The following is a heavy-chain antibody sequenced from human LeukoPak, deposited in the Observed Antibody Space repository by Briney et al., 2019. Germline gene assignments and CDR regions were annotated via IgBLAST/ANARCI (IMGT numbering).Heavy chain of an antibody. Sequence: GGSLRLSCAASGFTFSSYGMHWVRQAPGKGLEWVAFIRYDGSNKYYADSVRGRFTISRDNSKNTLYLQMNSLRAEDTAVYYCAKDSWGYCSSTSCYDMDAWGKGTTVTVSS. J-gene: IGHJ6*03. V-gene: IGHV3-30*02. CDR1: GFTFSSYG. CDR3: AKDSWGYCSSTSCYDMDA. D-gene: IGHD2-2*01. CDR2: IRYDGSNK.